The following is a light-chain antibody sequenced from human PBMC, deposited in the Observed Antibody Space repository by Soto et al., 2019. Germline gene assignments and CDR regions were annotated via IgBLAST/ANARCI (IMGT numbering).Light chain of an antibody. CDR1: QSVRSSF. CDR3: HHYGTSWT. V-gene: IGKV3-20*01. Sequence: EIVLTQSPGTVSLSPGERATLSCRASQSVRSSFLAWYQQKPGQAPRLLISGASSRATGIPDRFSGSGSGTDFTLNISRLEPEDFAVYYCHHYGTSWTFGQATKLEI. J-gene: IGKJ1*01. CDR2: GAS.